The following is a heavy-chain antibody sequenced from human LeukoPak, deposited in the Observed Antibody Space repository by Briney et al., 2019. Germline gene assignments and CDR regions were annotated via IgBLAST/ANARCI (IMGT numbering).Heavy chain of an antibody. CDR2: IYHSGST. D-gene: IGHD3-3*01. CDR3: ARRASGYWEYFQH. J-gene: IGHJ1*01. CDR1: GYSISSGYY. Sequence: PSETLSLTCTVSGYSISSGYYWGWIRQPPGKGLEWIGSIYHSGSTYYNPSLKSRVTISVDTSKNQFSLKLSSVTAADTAVYYCARRASGYWEYFQHWGQGTLVTVSS. V-gene: IGHV4-38-2*02.